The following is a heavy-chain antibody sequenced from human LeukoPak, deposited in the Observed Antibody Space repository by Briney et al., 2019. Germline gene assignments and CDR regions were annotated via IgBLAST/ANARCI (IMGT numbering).Heavy chain of an antibody. CDR2: VYTSGST. CDR1: GGSFSGYY. CDR3: ARDGLNTMVRGKIRYCYMDV. D-gene: IGHD3-10*01. V-gene: IGHV4-4*07. Sequence: SETLSLTCAVYGGSFSGYYWSWIRQPAGKGLEWIGRVYTSGSTHYNPSLKSRVTISVDTSKNQFSLKLNSVTAADTAVYYCARDGLNTMVRGKIRYCYMDVWGKGTTVTISS. J-gene: IGHJ6*03.